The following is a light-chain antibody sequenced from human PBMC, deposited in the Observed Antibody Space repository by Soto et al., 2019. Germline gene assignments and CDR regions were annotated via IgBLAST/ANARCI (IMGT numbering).Light chain of an antibody. J-gene: IGKJ4*01. CDR2: DAS. CDR1: QSISSW. Sequence: DIRLTHPPSPLYAAVWDRVTIICRASQSISSWLAWYQQKPGKANKLLIYDASSLESGVKSRFSGSGSGTEFTLTIRSMQPDDFATYYCKQYNSYPINFGGGNKVDIK. CDR3: KQYNSYPIN. V-gene: IGKV1-5*02.